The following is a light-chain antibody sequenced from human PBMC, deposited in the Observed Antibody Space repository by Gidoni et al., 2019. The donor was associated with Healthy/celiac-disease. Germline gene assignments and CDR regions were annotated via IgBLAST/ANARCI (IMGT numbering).Light chain of an antibody. V-gene: IGLV2-8*01. CDR1: SSDVGGYNY. CDR2: EVS. CDR3: SSYAGSNNVV. J-gene: IGLJ2*01. Sequence: QSALTQPPSASWSPVQSVTISFTGTSSDVGGYNYVSWYQQHPGKAPKLMIYEVSKRPSGVPDRFSGSKSGNTASLTVSGLQAEDEADYYCSSYAGSNNVVFGGGTKLTVL.